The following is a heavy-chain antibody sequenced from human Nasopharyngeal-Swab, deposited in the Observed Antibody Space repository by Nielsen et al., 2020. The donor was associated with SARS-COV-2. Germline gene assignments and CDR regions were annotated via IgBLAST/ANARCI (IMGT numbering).Heavy chain of an antibody. J-gene: IGHJ3*02. V-gene: IGHV3-7*01. CDR3: ARDDPFDI. Sequence: GESLKISCAASGFTFSSYWMSWVRQALGKGLEWVANIKQDGSEKYYVDSVKGRFTISRDNAKNSLYLQMNSLRAEDTAVYYCARDDPFDIWGQGTMVTVSS. CDR1: GFTFSSYW. CDR2: IKQDGSEK.